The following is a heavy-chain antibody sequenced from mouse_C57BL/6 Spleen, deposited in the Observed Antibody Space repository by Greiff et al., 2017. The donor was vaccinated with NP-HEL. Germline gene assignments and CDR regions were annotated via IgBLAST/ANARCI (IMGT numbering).Heavy chain of an antibody. CDR2: IYPGSGST. D-gene: IGHD2-3*01. Sequence: QVQLQQPGAELVKPGASVKMSCKASGYTFTSYWITWVKQRPGQGLEWIGDIYPGSGSTNYNEKFKSKATLTVDTSSSTAYMQLSSLTSEDSAVYYCARSLMVKYYFDYWGQGTTLTVSS. J-gene: IGHJ2*01. CDR3: ARSLMVKYYFDY. V-gene: IGHV1-55*01. CDR1: GYTFTSYW.